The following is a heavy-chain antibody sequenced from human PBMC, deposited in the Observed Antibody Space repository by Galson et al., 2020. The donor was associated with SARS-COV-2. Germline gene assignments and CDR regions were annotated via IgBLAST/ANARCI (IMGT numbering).Heavy chain of an antibody. Sequence: ASVKVSCKASGYTFTGYHIHWVRQAPGQGLEWMGWINPKSGATKYPQKFLGRVTMPRDTSIITAYMELSRLRSDDTAVYYCARDVPGGRGFDAFDIWGQGTLVTVSS. CDR3: ARDVPGGRGFDAFDI. CDR2: INPKSGAT. V-gene: IGHV1-2*02. J-gene: IGHJ3*02. D-gene: IGHD3-16*01. CDR1: GYTFTGYH.